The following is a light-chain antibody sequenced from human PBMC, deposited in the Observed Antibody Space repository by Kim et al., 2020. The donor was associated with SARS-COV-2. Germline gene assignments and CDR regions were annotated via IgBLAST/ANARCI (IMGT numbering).Light chain of an antibody. CDR3: CSYAGSSTYV. V-gene: IGLV2-23*01. J-gene: IGLJ1*01. Sequence: GQSITISCTGTSSDVGSYNLVSWYQQHPGKAPKLRIYEGRKRPSGVSNRFSGSKAGNAASLTISGLQAEDEADYYCCSYAGSSTYVFGTGTKVTVL. CDR2: EGR. CDR1: SSDVGSYNL.